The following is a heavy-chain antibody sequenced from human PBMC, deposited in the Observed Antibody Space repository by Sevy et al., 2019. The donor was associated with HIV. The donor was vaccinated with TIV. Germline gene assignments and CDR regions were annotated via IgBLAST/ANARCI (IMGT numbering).Heavy chain of an antibody. V-gene: IGHV1-69*13. J-gene: IGHJ4*02. D-gene: IGHD3-16*01. CDR1: GGTLSGYA. Sequence: ASVKVSCKASGGTLSGYAISWVRQAPGQGLEWMGGIIPIFGTANYAQKFQGRVTITADESTSTAYMELSSLRSEDTAVYYCAREQIGGYFDYWGQGTLVTVSS. CDR3: AREQIGGYFDY. CDR2: IIPIFGTA.